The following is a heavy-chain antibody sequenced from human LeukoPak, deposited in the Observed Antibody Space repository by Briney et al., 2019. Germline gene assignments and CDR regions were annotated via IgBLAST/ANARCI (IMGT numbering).Heavy chain of an antibody. D-gene: IGHD2-15*01. Sequence: GGSLRLSCAASGFTFSSYSMNWVRQAPGKGLEWVSYISSSSSSTIYYADSVKGRFTISRDNAKNSLYLQMNSLRDEDTAVYYCASLACSGGSCYSELIDYWGQGTLVTVSS. CDR2: ISSSSSSTI. J-gene: IGHJ4*02. V-gene: IGHV3-48*02. CDR3: ASLACSGGSCYSELIDY. CDR1: GFTFSSYS.